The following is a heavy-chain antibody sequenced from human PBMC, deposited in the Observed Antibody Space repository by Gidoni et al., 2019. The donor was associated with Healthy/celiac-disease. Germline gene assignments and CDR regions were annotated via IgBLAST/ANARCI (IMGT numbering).Heavy chain of an antibody. CDR1: GFTFSSYS. CDR2: ISSSSSTI. Sequence: EVQLVASGGGLVQPGGSLRLSCAASGFTFSSYSMNWVRQAPGKGLEWVSYISSSSSTIYYADSVKGRFTISRDNAKNSLYLQMNSLRAEDTAVYYCARSEWFDPWGQGTLVTVSS. J-gene: IGHJ5*02. V-gene: IGHV3-48*01. CDR3: ARSEWFDP.